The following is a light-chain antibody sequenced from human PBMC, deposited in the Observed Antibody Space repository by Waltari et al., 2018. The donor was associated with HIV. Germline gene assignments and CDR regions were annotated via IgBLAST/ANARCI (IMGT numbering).Light chain of an antibody. V-gene: IGLV4-69*01. CDR2: LNGEGRN. Sequence: QLVLTQSPSASASLGASVKLTCTLSSGHSRYAIAWPQQQPEKGPRFLMGLNGEGRNSTGDGIPDRCSGSSSGTERYLTISSLQSDDEADYYCQTWGTGFLVFGGGTKLTVL. CDR1: SGHSRYA. CDR3: QTWGTGFLV. J-gene: IGLJ2*01.